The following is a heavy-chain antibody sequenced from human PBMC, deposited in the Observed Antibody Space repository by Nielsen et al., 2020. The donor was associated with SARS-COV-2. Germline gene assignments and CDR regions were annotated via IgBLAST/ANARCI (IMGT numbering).Heavy chain of an antibody. D-gene: IGHD1-7*01. CDR1: GYTFTSYG. CDR3: AATPAYWATITGTTGNFDY. CDR2: ISAYNGNT. Sequence: ASVKVSCKASGYTFTSYGISWVRQAPGQGLEWMGWISAYNGNTNYVQKLQGRVTMTTDTSTSTAYMELRSLRSDDTAVYYCAATPAYWATITGTTGNFDYWGQGTLVTVSS. V-gene: IGHV1-18*01. J-gene: IGHJ4*02.